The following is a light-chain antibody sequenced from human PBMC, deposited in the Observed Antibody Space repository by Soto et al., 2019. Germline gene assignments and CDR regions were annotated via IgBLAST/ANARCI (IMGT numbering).Light chain of an antibody. CDR3: AAWDDIVSGLV. CDR1: SSNIGSNY. V-gene: IGLV1-47*01. CDR2: RAD. J-gene: IGLJ2*01. Sequence: QSALTQSPSASGTPGQTVTISCSGRSSNIGSNYVYWYHQLPGTAPRLVMYRADQRPSGVSDRFSGSKSGTSASLAISGLRSEDEGDYYCAAWDDIVSGLVFGGGTKVTVL.